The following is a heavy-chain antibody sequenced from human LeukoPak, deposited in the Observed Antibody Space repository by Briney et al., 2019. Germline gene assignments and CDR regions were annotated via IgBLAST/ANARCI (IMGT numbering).Heavy chain of an antibody. Sequence: GGSLRLSCAASGFTFSGSAMHWVRQASGKGLEWVGRIRSKANSYATAYAASVKGRFTISRDDSKNTAYLQMNSLKTEDTAVYYCTRGRDGYNSVELDCWGQGTLVTVSS. CDR2: IRSKANSYAT. V-gene: IGHV3-73*01. CDR3: TRGRDGYNSVELDC. J-gene: IGHJ4*02. CDR1: GFTFSGSA. D-gene: IGHD5-24*01.